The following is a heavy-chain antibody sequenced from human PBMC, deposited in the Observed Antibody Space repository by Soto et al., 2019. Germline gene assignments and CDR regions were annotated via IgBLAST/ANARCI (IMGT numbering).Heavy chain of an antibody. CDR2: ISENGGSRGGT. CDR3: ASAKAVVIAPLGI. V-gene: IGHV3-23*01. D-gene: IGHD2-21*01. J-gene: IGHJ3*02. Sequence: LRLSCAASGFTFNNSAMTWVRQAPGQGLEWVASISENGGSRGGTYYADSVKGRFTISRDNSKNTLYLQVDSLTGDDTAVYYCASAKAVVIAPLGIWGQGALVTVSS. CDR1: GFTFNNSA.